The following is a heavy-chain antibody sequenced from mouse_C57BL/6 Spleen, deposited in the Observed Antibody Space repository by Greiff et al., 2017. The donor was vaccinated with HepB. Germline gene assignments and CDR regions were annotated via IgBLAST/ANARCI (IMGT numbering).Heavy chain of an antibody. Sequence: VQLKESGGGLVKPGGSLKLSCAASGFTFSSYAMSWVRQTPEKRLEWVATISDGGSYTYYPDNVKGRFTISRDNAKNNLYLQMSHLKSEDTAMYYCARDYYYGSSPGYFDYWGQGTTLTVSS. V-gene: IGHV5-4*01. CDR1: GFTFSSYA. CDR3: ARDYYYGSSPGYFDY. J-gene: IGHJ2*01. D-gene: IGHD1-1*01. CDR2: ISDGGSYT.